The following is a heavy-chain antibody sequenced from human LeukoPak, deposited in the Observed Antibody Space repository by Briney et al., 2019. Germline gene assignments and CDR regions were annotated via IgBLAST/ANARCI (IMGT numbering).Heavy chain of an antibody. V-gene: IGHV4-59*01. CDR1: GGSISSYY. CDR2: IYYSGST. J-gene: IGHJ4*02. D-gene: IGHD2-15*01. CDR3: ARAVFSYCSGGSCPYFDY. Sequence: SETLSLTCTVSGGSISSYYWSWIRQPPGKGLEWIGYIYYSGSTNYKPSLNSRVTISVDTSKNQFSLKLNSVTAADTAVYYCARAVFSYCSGGSCPYFDYWGQGTLVTVSS.